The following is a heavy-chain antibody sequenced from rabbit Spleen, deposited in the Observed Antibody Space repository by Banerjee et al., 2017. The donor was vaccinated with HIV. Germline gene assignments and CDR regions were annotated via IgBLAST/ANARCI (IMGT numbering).Heavy chain of an antibody. J-gene: IGHJ4*01. CDR1: GFDFSRTG. D-gene: IGHD1-1*01. Sequence: QEPLKESGGGLVQPGGSLKLSCKSSGFDFSRTGLSWVRQAPGKGLEWIGYIDLLFGTTYYANWVNGRFTISSHNAQNTLYLQLNSLTAADTATYFCVRGASESGYYSLWGPGTLVTVS. CDR2: IDLLFGTT. V-gene: IGHV1S47*01. CDR3: VRGASESGYYSL.